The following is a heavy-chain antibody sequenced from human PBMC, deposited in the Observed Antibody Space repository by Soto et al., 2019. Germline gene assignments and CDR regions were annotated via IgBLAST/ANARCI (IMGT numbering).Heavy chain of an antibody. Sequence: TLSLTCAVYGGSFSGYYWSWIRQPPGKGLEWIGEINHSGSTNYNPSLKSRVTISVDTSKNQFSLKLSSVTAADTAVYYCARGVHVTNYDSSRGEFDYWGQGTLVTVSS. J-gene: IGHJ4*02. CDR2: INHSGST. V-gene: IGHV4-34*01. D-gene: IGHD3-22*01. CDR1: GGSFSGYY. CDR3: ARGVHVTNYDSSRGEFDY.